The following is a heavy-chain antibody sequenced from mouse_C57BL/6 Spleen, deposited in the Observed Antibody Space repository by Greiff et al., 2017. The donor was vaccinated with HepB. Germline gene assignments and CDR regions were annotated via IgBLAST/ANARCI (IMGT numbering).Heavy chain of an antibody. CDR2: INPSSGYT. J-gene: IGHJ3*01. CDR3: ARGDGYIAY. D-gene: IGHD2-3*01. Sequence: VQLQQSGAELAKPGASVKLSCKASGYTFTSYWMHWVKQRPGQGLEWIGYINPSSGYTKYNQKFKDKATLTAANSSSTAYMQLSSLTYEDSAVYYCARGDGYIAYWGQGTLVTVSA. CDR1: GYTFTSYW. V-gene: IGHV1-7*01.